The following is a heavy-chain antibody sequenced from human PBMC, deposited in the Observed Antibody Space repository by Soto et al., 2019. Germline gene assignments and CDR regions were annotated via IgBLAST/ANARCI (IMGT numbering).Heavy chain of an antibody. Sequence: GGSLRLSWAASGCTFDDYAMHVFRQAPGKGLEWVSAISGSGGSTYYADSVKGRFTISRDNSKNTLYLQMNSLRAEDTAVYYCAKDFCSSGWLCYPSYYMVVRGTAPTVTVSS. CDR2: ISGSGGST. J-gene: IGHJ6*03. V-gene: IGHV3-23*01. D-gene: IGHD6-19*01. CDR1: GCTFDDYA. CDR3: AKDFCSSGWLCYPSYYMVV.